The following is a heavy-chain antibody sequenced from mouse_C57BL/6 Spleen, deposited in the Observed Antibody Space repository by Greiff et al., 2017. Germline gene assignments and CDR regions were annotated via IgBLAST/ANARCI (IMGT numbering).Heavy chain of an antibody. Sequence: QVQLKQSGAELVKPGASVKISCKASGYAFSSYWMNWVKQRPGKGLEWIGQIYPGDGDTNYNGKFKGKATLTADKSSSTAYMQLSSLTSADSAVYFGARYDYDVEDAMDYWGQGTSVTVSS. CDR3: ARYDYDVEDAMDY. J-gene: IGHJ4*01. CDR1: GYAFSSYW. CDR2: IYPGDGDT. D-gene: IGHD2-4*01. V-gene: IGHV1-80*01.